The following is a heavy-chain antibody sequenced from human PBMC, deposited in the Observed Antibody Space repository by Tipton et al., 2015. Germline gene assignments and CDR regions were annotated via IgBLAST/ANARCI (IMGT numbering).Heavy chain of an antibody. V-gene: IGHV3-7*01. Sequence: GSLRLSCAASGFTFSSYSMSWVRQAPGKGLEWVAYINKDVAEKSYGDSVKGRFTISRDNAKKSLFLQMDSLRAEDTAVYYCARVTSFTYYFDFWGRGALVTVSS. CDR1: GFTFSSYS. J-gene: IGHJ4*02. D-gene: IGHD2-2*01. CDR2: INKDVAEK. CDR3: ARVTSFTYYFDF.